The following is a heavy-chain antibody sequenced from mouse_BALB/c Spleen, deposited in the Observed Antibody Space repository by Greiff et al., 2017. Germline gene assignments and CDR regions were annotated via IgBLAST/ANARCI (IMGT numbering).Heavy chain of an antibody. D-gene: IGHD2-4*01. CDR3: ARPSTMITTFAY. CDR1: GFSLTSYG. CDR2: IWSGGST. J-gene: IGHJ3*01. Sequence: QVQLQQSGPGLVQPSQSLSITCTVSGFSLTSYGVHWVRQSPGKGLEWLGVIWSGGSTDYNAAFISRLSSSKDNSKSQVFFKMNSLQANDTAIYYCARPSTMITTFAYWGQGTLVTVSA. V-gene: IGHV2-2*02.